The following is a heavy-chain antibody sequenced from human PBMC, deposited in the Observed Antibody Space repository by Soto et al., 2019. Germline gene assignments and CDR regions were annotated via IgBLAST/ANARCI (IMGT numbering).Heavy chain of an antibody. V-gene: IGHV1-69*06. D-gene: IGHD1-26*01. CDR1: GGSFSNYA. CDR2: NIYIFNTA. Sequence: QVELVQSGAEVKKPRSSVKVSCKASGGSFSNYAISWARQAPGQGLECMGGNIYIFNTATYSQKSKGRVTITAGTSTNTADMELSSLISEDTAVYYCARDPLSGTYYPIYFDLWGRGTRVAVSS. CDR3: ARDPLSGTYYPIYFDL. J-gene: IGHJ2*01.